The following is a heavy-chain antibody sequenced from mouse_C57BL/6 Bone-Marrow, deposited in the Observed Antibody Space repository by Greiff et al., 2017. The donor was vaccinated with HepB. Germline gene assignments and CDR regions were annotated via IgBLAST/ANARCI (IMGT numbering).Heavy chain of an antibody. J-gene: IGHJ3*01. D-gene: IGHD3-3*01. CDR3: TTRTGWKERAWFAY. V-gene: IGHV14-4*01. CDR1: GFNIKDAY. Sequence: QLQPSGAELVRPGASVKLSCTASGFNIKDAYMHWVKQRPEQGLEWIGWIDPENGDTEYASKFQGKATIPADTSSNTAYLQLSSLTSEDTAVDYWTTRTGWKERAWFAYWGQGTLVTVSA. CDR2: IDPENGDT.